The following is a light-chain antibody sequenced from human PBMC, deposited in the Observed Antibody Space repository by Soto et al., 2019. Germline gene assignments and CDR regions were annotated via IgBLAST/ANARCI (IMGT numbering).Light chain of an antibody. V-gene: IGLV2-23*01. CDR2: EGS. Sequence: SVLTQPASVSGSPGQSITISCTGTSSDVGSYNLVSWYQQHPGKAPKLMIYEGSKRPSGVSNRFSGSKSGNTASLTISGLQAEDEADYYCCSYAGSSIVVFGGGTQLTVL. J-gene: IGLJ2*01. CDR3: CSYAGSSIVV. CDR1: SSDVGSYNL.